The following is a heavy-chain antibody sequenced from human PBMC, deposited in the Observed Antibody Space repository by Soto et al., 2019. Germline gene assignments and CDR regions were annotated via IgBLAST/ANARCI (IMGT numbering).Heavy chain of an antibody. J-gene: IGHJ4*02. Sequence: EVQLVESGGGLVQPGRSLRLSCAASGFTFDDYAMHWVRQAPGKGLEWVSGISWNSGSIGYADSVKGRFTISRDNAKKSLYLQMNSLRAEDTALYYCARSQLVWVKNYFDYWGQGTLVTVSS. D-gene: IGHD6-13*01. V-gene: IGHV3-9*01. CDR1: GFTFDDYA. CDR2: ISWNSGSI. CDR3: ARSQLVWVKNYFDY.